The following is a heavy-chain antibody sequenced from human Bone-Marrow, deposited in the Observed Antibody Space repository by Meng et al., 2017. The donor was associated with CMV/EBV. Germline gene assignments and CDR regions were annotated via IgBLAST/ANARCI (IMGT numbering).Heavy chain of an antibody. CDR1: GGSFSGYY. V-gene: IGHV4-34*01. J-gene: IGHJ4*02. CDR2: INHSGST. CDR3: ARDKEGILGH. Sequence: LSLTCAVYGGSFSGYYWSGIRQPPGKGLEWIEEINHSGSTNYNPSLKSRVTISLDTSKNQFSLKLGSVTAADTAVYYCARDKEGILGHWGQGTLVTVSS. D-gene: IGHD3/OR15-3a*01.